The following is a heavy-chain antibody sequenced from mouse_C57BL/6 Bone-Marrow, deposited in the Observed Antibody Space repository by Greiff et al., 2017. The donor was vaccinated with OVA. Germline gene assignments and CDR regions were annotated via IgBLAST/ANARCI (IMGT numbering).Heavy chain of an antibody. CDR1: GFTFSSYT. Sequence: EVQLVESGGGLVKPGGSLKLSCAASGFTFSSYTMSWVRQTPEKRLEWVATISGGGGNTYYPDSVKGRFTISRDNAKNTLYLQMSSLRSEDTALYYCARLIYYDFSFDYWGQGTTLTVSS. CDR2: ISGGGGNT. V-gene: IGHV5-9*01. CDR3: ARLIYYDFSFDY. J-gene: IGHJ2*01. D-gene: IGHD2-4*01.